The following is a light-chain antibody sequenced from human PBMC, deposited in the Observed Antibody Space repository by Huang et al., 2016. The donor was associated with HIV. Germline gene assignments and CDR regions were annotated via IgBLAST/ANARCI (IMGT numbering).Light chain of an antibody. V-gene: IGKV1-NL1*01. CDR1: QAISNS. Sequence: IQMTQSPSSVSAYVGDRVSITCRASQAISNSLAWYQQKPGKAPQLLVYIASRLESGVPTRFSGSGSETDYTLTISSLQPEDVATYYCQQYFSPLRTFGQGTKVEI. CDR3: QQYFSPLRT. CDR2: IAS. J-gene: IGKJ1*01.